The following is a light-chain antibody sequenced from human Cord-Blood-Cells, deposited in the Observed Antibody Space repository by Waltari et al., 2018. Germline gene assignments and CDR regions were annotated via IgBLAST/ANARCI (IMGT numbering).Light chain of an antibody. Sequence: QSALTQPPSASGSPGQSVTISCTGTRSSVAGYNYASWYQHHPGQAPKPIVYEVSTPPVGFPDRFSGSKSGNTSSLTVSGLQAEDEADYYCSSDAGSNNWVFGGGTKLTVL. CDR3: SSDAGSNNWV. J-gene: IGLJ3*02. CDR2: EVS. CDR1: RSSVAGYNY. V-gene: IGLV2-8*01.